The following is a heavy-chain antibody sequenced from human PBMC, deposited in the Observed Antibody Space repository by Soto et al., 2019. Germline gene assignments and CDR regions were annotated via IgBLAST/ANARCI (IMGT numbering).Heavy chain of an antibody. CDR2: IYYTGSI. CDR1: GGSFSSYY. Sequence: SETLSLTCTVSGGSFSSYYWSWIRQPPGKGLEWIGYIYYTGSIIYNPSLKSRVTMSVDMSMKQFSLKLNSVTAADTAVYYCARTTTLENYFDYWGQGTLVTVS. J-gene: IGHJ4*02. D-gene: IGHD2-15*01. V-gene: IGHV4-59*01. CDR3: ARTTTLENYFDY.